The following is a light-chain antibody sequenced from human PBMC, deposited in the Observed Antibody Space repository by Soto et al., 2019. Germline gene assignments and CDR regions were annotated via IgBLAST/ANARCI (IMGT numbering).Light chain of an antibody. Sequence: EIVLTQSPGTLSLSPGESATLSCRASQSVYSKYLAWYQQKPGQAPRLLIYGASSRASGIPDRFSGSGSGTDFTLTISRLEPEGFAVYYCQHHGGSPITFGQGTRLEIK. V-gene: IGKV3-20*01. J-gene: IGKJ5*01. CDR3: QHHGGSPIT. CDR2: GAS. CDR1: QSVYSKY.